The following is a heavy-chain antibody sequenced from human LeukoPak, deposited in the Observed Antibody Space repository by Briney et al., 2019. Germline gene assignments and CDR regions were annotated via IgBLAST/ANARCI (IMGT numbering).Heavy chain of an antibody. CDR1: GGSISSSSYY. J-gene: IGHJ4*02. CDR2: IYYSGST. D-gene: IGHD5-12*01. Sequence: SETLSLTCTVSGGSISSSSYYWGWIRQPPGKGLEWIGSIYYSGSTYYNPSLKSRVTISVDTSKNQFSLKLSSVTAADTAVYYCARASGYDFEFDYWGQGTLVTVSS. CDR3: ARASGYDFEFDY. V-gene: IGHV4-39*07.